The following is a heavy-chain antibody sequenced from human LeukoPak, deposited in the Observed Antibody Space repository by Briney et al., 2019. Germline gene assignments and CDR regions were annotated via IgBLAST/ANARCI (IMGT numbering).Heavy chain of an antibody. Sequence: ASVKVSCKASGGTFSSYAIRWVRQAPGQGLEWMGGIIPIFGTANYAQKFQGRVTITADESTSTAYMELSSLRSEDTAVYYCARDGAGTTREVRYYYGMDVWGQGTTVTVSS. CDR1: GGTFSSYA. CDR3: ARDGAGTTREVRYYYGMDV. J-gene: IGHJ6*02. V-gene: IGHV1-69*13. D-gene: IGHD1-7*01. CDR2: IIPIFGTA.